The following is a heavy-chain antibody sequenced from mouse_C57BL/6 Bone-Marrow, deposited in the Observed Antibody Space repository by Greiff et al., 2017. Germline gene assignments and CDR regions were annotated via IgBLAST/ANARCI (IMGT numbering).Heavy chain of an antibody. D-gene: IGHD2-2*01. J-gene: IGHJ2*01. V-gene: IGHV1-76*01. CDR1: GYTFTDYY. Sequence: QVQLKQSGAELVRPGASVKLSCKASGYTFTDYYINWVKQRPGQGLEWIARIYPGSGNTYYNEKFKGKATLTAEKSSSTAYMQLSSLTSEDSAVYFCARGRLAGFLFDYWGQGTTLTVSS. CDR3: ARGRLAGFLFDY. CDR2: IYPGSGNT.